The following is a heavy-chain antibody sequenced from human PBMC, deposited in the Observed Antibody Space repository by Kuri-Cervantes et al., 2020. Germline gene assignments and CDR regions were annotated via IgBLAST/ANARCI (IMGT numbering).Heavy chain of an antibody. V-gene: IGHV3-21*03. Sequence: GGSLRLSCAASGFSCIYYSINWVRQVPGKGLEWVSSISHGSSYIYYEDSVKGRFTISRDNAKNSLYLQMNYLRVEDTAVYYCATDLVATIFDYWGQGTLVTVSS. CDR1: GFSCIYYS. J-gene: IGHJ4*02. CDR2: ISHGSSYI. D-gene: IGHD5-12*01. CDR3: ATDLVATIFDY.